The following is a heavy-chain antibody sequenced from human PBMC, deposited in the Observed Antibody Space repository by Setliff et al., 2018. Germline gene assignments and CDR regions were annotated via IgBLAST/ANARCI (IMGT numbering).Heavy chain of an antibody. CDR2: LDNDGST. Sequence: GSLRLSCSASGFTFSSYAMTWVRQAPGKGLECVSLLDNDGSTYYSDSVKGRFTISRGTSKNTLYLQMSSLRTEDTAVYYCRLWFGELLRDYWGQGTLVTVSS. V-gene: IGHV3-23*03. D-gene: IGHD3-10*01. CDR1: GFTFSSYA. CDR3: RLWFGELLRDY. J-gene: IGHJ4*02.